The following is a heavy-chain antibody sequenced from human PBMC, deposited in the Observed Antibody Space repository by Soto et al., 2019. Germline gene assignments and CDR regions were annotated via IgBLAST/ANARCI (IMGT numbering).Heavy chain of an antibody. J-gene: IGHJ4*02. CDR2: ISYDGSNK. CDR1: GFTFSSYA. V-gene: IGHV3-30*03. CDR3: ATGPLAVRQVADLDF. D-gene: IGHD6-19*01. Sequence: QVQLVESGGGVVQPGRSLRLSCAASGFTFSSYAMQWVRQAPGKGLEWVALISYDGSNKYYGESVEGRFTISRENSKSTVDLQRNSMRAEDTAIYYCATGPLAVRQVADLDFWGQGTLVTVSS.